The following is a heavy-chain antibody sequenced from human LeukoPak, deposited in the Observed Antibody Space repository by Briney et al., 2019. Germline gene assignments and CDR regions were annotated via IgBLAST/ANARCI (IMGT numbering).Heavy chain of an antibody. Sequence: ASVKVSCKASGYKFNNYGVSWVRQAPGQGLEWMGWISAKTGNTNYAQKVQGRVTMTTDTSTTTAYMELRSLGSDDTAVYYCARGSYPYSHGMDVWGQGTTVTVSS. CDR1: GYKFNNYG. V-gene: IGHV1-18*01. CDR3: ARGSYPYSHGMDV. D-gene: IGHD1-26*01. J-gene: IGHJ6*02. CDR2: ISAKTGNT.